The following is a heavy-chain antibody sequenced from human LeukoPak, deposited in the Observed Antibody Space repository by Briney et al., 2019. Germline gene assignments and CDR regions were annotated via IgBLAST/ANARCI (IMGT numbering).Heavy chain of an antibody. Sequence: PSETLSLTCTVSGYSISSGYYWGWIRQPPGKGLEWIGSIYHSGSTYYNPSLKSRVTISVDTSKNQFSLKLSSVTAADTAVYYCATVGYYDSSGYQWWFDPWGQGTLVTVSS. J-gene: IGHJ5*01. V-gene: IGHV4-38-2*02. CDR1: GYSISSGYY. CDR2: IYHSGST. D-gene: IGHD3-22*01. CDR3: ATVGYYDSSGYQWWFDP.